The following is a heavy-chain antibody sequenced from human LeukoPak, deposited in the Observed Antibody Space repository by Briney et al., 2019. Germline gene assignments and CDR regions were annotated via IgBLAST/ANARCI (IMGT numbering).Heavy chain of an antibody. Sequence: GGSLRLSCAASGFIFSNYAMSWVRQAPGKGLEWVSAISGSDGSTYYADSVKGRFTISRDNSKNTLYLQMNSLRAEDTAVYYCAREILAVAGCYFDYWGQGTLVTVSS. CDR1: GFIFSNYA. CDR3: AREILAVAGCYFDY. V-gene: IGHV3-23*01. J-gene: IGHJ4*02. CDR2: ISGSDGST. D-gene: IGHD6-19*01.